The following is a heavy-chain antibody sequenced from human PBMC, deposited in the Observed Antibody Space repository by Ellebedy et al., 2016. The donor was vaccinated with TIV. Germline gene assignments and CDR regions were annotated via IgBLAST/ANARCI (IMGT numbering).Heavy chain of an antibody. CDR3: ARDGPGVPGSTMDSDAIDI. V-gene: IGHV4-39*07. Sequence: SETLSLTXTVSGGSLIIANYYWGWIRQPPGKGLEWIASISYRGTYYSPFFKGRVTIPEDTSKSQVSLKWHSVTAADTAVYYCARDGPGVPGSTMDSDAIDIWGQGTRVTVSS. CDR2: ISYRGT. J-gene: IGHJ3*02. CDR1: GGSLIIANYY. D-gene: IGHD1-1*01.